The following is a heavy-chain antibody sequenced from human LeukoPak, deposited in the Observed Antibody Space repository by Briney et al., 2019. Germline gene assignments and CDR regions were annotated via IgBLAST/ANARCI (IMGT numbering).Heavy chain of an antibody. Sequence: GSLRLSCAASGFTFNSYAMNWVRQAPGKGLEWVSSISSSSSYIYYADSVKGRFTISRDNAKNSLYLQMNSLRAEDTAVYYCARGSGSYAYYFDYWGQGTLVTVSS. CDR1: GFTFNSYA. D-gene: IGHD1-26*01. J-gene: IGHJ4*02. CDR2: ISSSSSYI. CDR3: ARGSGSYAYYFDY. V-gene: IGHV3-21*01.